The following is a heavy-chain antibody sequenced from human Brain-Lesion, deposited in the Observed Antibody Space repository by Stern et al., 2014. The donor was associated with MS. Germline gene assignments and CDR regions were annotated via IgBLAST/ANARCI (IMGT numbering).Heavy chain of an antibody. V-gene: IGHV4-4*02. D-gene: IGHD6-13*01. J-gene: IGHJ4*02. CDR3: ARFPASRPHVFDS. CDR2: SDHSGST. Sequence: QLQLQESGPGLVKPSGTLSLTCAVSGGSISSSNWWSWVRQSPGKGLEWIGESDHSGSTIYNPSLKSRVTVSVDKSKNRFSLTLSSVTAADTAVYFCARFPASRPHVFDSWGQGTLVTVSS. CDR1: GGSISSSNW.